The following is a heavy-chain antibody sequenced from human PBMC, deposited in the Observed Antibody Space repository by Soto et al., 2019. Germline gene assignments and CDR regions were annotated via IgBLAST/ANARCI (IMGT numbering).Heavy chain of an antibody. D-gene: IGHD3-10*01. V-gene: IGHV4-34*01. CDR1: GGSFSGYY. CDR3: ATQGFGVLHGLVDV. CDR2: INHSGST. J-gene: IGHJ6*02. Sequence: SETLSLTCAVYGGSFSGYYWSWIRQPLGKGLEWIGEINHSGSTNYNPSLKSRVIISMDSSKNQFSLNLTSVTAADTAVYYCATQGFGVLHGLVDVWGQGTTVTVSS.